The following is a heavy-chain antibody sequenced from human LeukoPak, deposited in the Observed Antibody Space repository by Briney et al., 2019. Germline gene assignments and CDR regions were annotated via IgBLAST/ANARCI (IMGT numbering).Heavy chain of an antibody. CDR1: RYTLTIYG. Sequence: GGSVKVSRKPSRYTLTIYGISWVCQAPGRGGEWVGWISAYNGDINSAQKLQGRVTMTTDTSTSRAYMQLRSLGSDDTAVYYCARRTYSSSSSIFEYWGQGTLVTVSS. V-gene: IGHV1-18*01. J-gene: IGHJ4*02. CDR3: ARRTYSSSSSIFEY. D-gene: IGHD6-6*01. CDR2: ISAYNGDI.